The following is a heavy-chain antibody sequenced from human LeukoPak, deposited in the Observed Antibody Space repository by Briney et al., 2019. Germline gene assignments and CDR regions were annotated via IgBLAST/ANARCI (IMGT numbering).Heavy chain of an antibody. CDR3: ARYSSGWYPDAFDI. D-gene: IGHD6-19*01. V-gene: IGHV4-4*02. CDR2: IYHSGST. CDR1: GGSISSSNW. Sequence: SETLSLTCAVSGGSISSSNWWSWVRQPPGKGLEWIGEIYHSGSTNYNPSLKSRVTISVDKSKNQFSLKLSSVTAADTAVYYCARYSSGWYPDAFDIWGQGTMVTVSS. J-gene: IGHJ3*02.